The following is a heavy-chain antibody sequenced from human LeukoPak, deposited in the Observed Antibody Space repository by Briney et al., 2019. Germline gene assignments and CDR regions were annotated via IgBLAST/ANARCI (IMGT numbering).Heavy chain of an antibody. CDR1: GYTFTSYA. Sequence: ASVKVSCKASGYTFTSYAMHWVRQAPGQRLEWMGWINAGNGNTKYSQKFQGRVTITRDTSASTAYMGLSSLRSEDTAVYYCARDQRDLYDFWSGYYTGVFDYWGQGTLVTVSS. V-gene: IGHV1-3*01. CDR3: ARDQRDLYDFWSGYYTGVFDY. D-gene: IGHD3-3*01. J-gene: IGHJ4*02. CDR2: INAGNGNT.